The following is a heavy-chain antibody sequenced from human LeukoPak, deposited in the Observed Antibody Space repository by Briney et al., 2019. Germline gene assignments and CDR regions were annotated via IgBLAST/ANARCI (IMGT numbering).Heavy chain of an antibody. V-gene: IGHV3-21*01. CDR1: GFTFTIYT. CDR2: ISSSSNYI. CDR3: ARGLGYDVLTGYPHYFDY. D-gene: IGHD3-9*01. Sequence: GGSLRLSCEASGFTFTIYTMNWVRQAPGKGLEWVSSISSSSNYIYYADSVKGRVTISRDNAKNSLSLQMNSLRVEDTAVYYCARGLGYDVLTGYPHYFDYWGQGTLVTVSS. J-gene: IGHJ4*02.